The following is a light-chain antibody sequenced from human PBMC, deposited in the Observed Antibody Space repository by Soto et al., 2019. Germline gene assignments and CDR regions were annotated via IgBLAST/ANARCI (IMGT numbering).Light chain of an antibody. Sequence: LAQPASVSGSPGQSITISCSGTSSDVGAYYSVSWYQHHPGKAPKLIIYGVTNRPSGVSNRFSGSKSGNTASLTISGLQAEDEADYHCSSYTSGSSHYVFGTGTKVTVL. CDR2: GVT. J-gene: IGLJ1*01. CDR3: SSYTSGSSHYV. V-gene: IGLV2-14*01. CDR1: SSDVGAYYS.